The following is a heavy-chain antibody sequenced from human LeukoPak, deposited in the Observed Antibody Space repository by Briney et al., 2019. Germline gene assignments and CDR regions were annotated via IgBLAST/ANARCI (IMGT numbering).Heavy chain of an antibody. V-gene: IGHV4-61*02. Sequence: SETLSLTCTVSGGSISSSSYYWGWIRQPAGNGLEWIGRISSSGSTNYNPSLKSRVTISVDTSKNQFSLKLSSVTAADTAVYFCARGPYSYDSSGAFDIWGQGTMVTVSS. CDR3: ARGPYSYDSSGAFDI. D-gene: IGHD3-22*01. CDR2: ISSSGST. CDR1: GGSISSSSYY. J-gene: IGHJ3*02.